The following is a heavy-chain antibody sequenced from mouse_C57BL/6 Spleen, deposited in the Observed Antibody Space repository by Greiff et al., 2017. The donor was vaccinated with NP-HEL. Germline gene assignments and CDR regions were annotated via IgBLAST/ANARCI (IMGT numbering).Heavy chain of an antibody. D-gene: IGHD2-3*01. Sequence: EVKLQESGPGLVKPSQSLSLTCSVTGYSITSGYYWNWIRQFPGNKLEWMGYISYDGSNNYNPSLNNRISITRDTSKNQFFLKLNSVTTEDTATYYCARSDGYYGFDYWGQGTTLTVSS. CDR1: GYSITSGYY. CDR3: ARSDGYYGFDY. J-gene: IGHJ2*01. CDR2: ISYDGSN. V-gene: IGHV3-6*01.